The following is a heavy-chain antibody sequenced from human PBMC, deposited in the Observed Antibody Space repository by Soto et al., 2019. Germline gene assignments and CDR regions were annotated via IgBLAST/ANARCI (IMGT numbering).Heavy chain of an antibody. V-gene: IGHV4-61*01. Sequence: SSETLSLTCTFSGGSVSSGSYYWSWIRQPPGKGLEWIGYIYYSGSTNYNPSLKSRVTISVDTSKNQFSLKLSSVTAADTAVYYCARGRRDVVPAARSKVVYMDVWGKGTTVTVSS. CDR1: GGSVSSGSYY. D-gene: IGHD2-2*01. CDR3: ARGRRDVVPAARSKVVYMDV. CDR2: IYYSGST. J-gene: IGHJ6*03.